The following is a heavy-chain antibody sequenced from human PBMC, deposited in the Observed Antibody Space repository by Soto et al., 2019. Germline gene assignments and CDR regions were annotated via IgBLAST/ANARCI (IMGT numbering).Heavy chain of an antibody. Sequence: PGRPLRVSCAASGLKFSSFSMNCVSQDPGKGLEWVSSISSSGSNTYYADSVKGRFTISRDNAKNSLYLQMNSLRAEDTAVYSCARDLLTIFAVVPPPGGFAPWGQGTLVTVSP. V-gene: IGHV3-21*01. CDR3: ARDLLTIFAVVPPPGGFAP. CDR1: GLKFSSFS. CDR2: ISSSGSNT. J-gene: IGHJ5*02. D-gene: IGHD3-3*01.